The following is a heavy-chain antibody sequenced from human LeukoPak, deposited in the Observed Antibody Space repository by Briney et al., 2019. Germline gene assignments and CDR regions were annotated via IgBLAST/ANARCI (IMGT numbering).Heavy chain of an antibody. V-gene: IGHV3-21*01. CDR2: ISSSSSYI. CDR3: ASPPMYSGSNNAFDI. Sequence: KPGGSLRLSCAASGFTFSSYSMNWVRQAPGKGLEWVSSISSSSSYIYYADSVKGRFTISRDNAKNSLYLQMNSLRAEDTAVYYCASPPMYSGSNNAFDIWGQGTMVTVSS. D-gene: IGHD1-26*01. J-gene: IGHJ3*02. CDR1: GFTFSSYS.